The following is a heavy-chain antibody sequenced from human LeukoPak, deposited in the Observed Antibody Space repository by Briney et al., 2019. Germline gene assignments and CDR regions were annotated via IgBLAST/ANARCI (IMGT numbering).Heavy chain of an antibody. D-gene: IGHD2-2*02. CDR3: ASVVVPAAIWSGYYYYGMDV. Sequence: PGGSLRLSCAASGFTFSSYWMHWVRQAPGKGLVWVSRINSDGSSTSYADSVKGRFTISRDNAKNTLYLQMNSLRAEDTAVYYCASVVVPAAIWSGYYYYGMDVWGQGTTVTASS. J-gene: IGHJ6*02. V-gene: IGHV3-74*01. CDR1: GFTFSSYW. CDR2: INSDGSST.